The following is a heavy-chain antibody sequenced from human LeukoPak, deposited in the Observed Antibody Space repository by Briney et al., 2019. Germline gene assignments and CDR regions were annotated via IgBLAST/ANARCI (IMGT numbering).Heavy chain of an antibody. Sequence: GASVKVSCKAPGYTFTGYYMHWVRQAPGQGLEWMGRINPNSGGTNYAQKFQGRVTMTRDTSISTAYMELSRLRSDDTAVCYCARLSPRFGGVEDWGQGTLVTVSS. CDR2: INPNSGGT. J-gene: IGHJ4*02. V-gene: IGHV1-2*06. D-gene: IGHD3-16*01. CDR3: ARLSPRFGGVED. CDR1: GYTFTGYY.